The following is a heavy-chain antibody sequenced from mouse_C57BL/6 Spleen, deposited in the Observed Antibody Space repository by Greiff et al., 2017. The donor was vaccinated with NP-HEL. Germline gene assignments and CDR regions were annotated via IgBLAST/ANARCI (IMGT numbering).Heavy chain of an antibody. CDR1: GFTFSDYG. D-gene: IGHD1-1*01. J-gene: IGHJ4*01. Sequence: EVKLVESGGGLVKPGGSLKLSCAASGFTFSDYGMHWVRQAPEKGLEWVAYISSGSSTIYYADTVKGRFTISRANAKNTLFLQMTSLRSEDTAMYYCARPGGKNAMDYWGQGTSVTVSS. CDR2: ISSGSSTI. CDR3: ARPGGKNAMDY. V-gene: IGHV5-17*01.